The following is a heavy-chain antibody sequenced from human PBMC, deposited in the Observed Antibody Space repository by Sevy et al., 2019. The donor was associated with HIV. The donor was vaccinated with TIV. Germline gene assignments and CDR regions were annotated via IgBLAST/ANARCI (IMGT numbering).Heavy chain of an antibody. J-gene: IGHJ4*02. CDR1: GFTFSDYY. CDR3: AREEIDDYGDYDFDY. Sequence: GGSLRLSCAASGFTFSDYYMSGIRQAPRKGLEWVSYISSSRSTIYYADSVKGRFTISRDNAKNSLYLQMNSLRAEDTAVYYCAREEIDDYGDYDFDYWGQGTLVTVSS. D-gene: IGHD4-17*01. CDR2: ISSSRSTI. V-gene: IGHV3-11*01.